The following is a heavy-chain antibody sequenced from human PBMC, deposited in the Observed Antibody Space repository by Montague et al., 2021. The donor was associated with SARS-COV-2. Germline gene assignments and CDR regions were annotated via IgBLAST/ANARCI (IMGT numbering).Heavy chain of an antibody. J-gene: IGHJ4*02. CDR1: GYSFSTYW. CDR3: VRPFPGVGTAFGF. Sequence: QSGAEVKKPGESLKISCKGSGYSFSTYWIAWVRQMPGKVLEWMGIIYPSDSGTSYSPSFEGQATISADNSISTAYLQWSSLKASDSAMYYCVRPFPGVGTAFGFWGQGTLVTVAS. D-gene: IGHD1-14*01. CDR2: IYPSDSGT. V-gene: IGHV5-51*01.